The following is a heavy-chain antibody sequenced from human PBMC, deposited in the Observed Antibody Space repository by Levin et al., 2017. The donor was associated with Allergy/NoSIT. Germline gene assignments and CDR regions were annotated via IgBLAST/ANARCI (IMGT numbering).Heavy chain of an antibody. J-gene: IGHJ4*02. CDR2: IYDSGST. V-gene: IGHV4-59*03. D-gene: IGHD5-12*01. Sequence: KSGGSLRLSCTVSGASISSYYWNWIRQSPGKGLEWIGYIYDSGSTNYNPSLKSRVTISVDTSKNQFSLKLSSVTAADTAVYYCMGGRGWLPDYWGQGTLVTVSS. CDR3: MGGRGWLPDY. CDR1: GASISSYY.